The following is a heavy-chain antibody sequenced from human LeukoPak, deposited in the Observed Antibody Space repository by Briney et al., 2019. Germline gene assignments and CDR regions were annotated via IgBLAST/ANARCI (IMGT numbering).Heavy chain of an antibody. CDR3: ARGVAVAGKDY. J-gene: IGHJ4*02. CDR1: GYISTAHY. CDR2: INPNSGAT. V-gene: IGHV1-2*02. Sequence: ASVKVSCKASGYISTAHYLHWVRQAPGQGLEWMGWINPNSGATDSAQKFQGRLTMTRDTSISTAHMELSSLISDDTAVYYCARGVAVAGKDYWGQGTLVTVSS. D-gene: IGHD6-19*01.